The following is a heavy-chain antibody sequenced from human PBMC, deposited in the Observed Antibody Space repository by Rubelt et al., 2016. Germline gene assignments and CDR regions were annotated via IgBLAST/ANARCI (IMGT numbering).Heavy chain of an antibody. CDR1: GFTFSSYA. CDR3: ARLYRGPDY. D-gene: IGHD5-12*01. CDR2: IKQDGSEK. V-gene: IGHV3-7*01. Sequence: EVQLVESGGGLVQPGGSLRLSCAASGFTFSSYAMSWVRQAPGKGLEWVANIKQDGSEKYYVDSVEGRFTISRDNAANSVYLQMNSLRAEDTAVYYCARLYRGPDYWGQGTLVTVSS. J-gene: IGHJ4*02.